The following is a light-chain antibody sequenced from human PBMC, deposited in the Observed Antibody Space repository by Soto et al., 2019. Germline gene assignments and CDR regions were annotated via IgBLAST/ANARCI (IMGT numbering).Light chain of an antibody. CDR3: QQYSSSPPLT. CDR1: QSVSSSY. J-gene: IGKJ4*01. Sequence: EIVLTQSPGTLSLSPGERATLSCRASQSVSSSYLAWYRQKPGQAPRLLIYGASTRATGIPDRFSGSGSGTDFTLTISKLEPEDFAVYYCQQYSSSPPLTFGGGTKVESK. V-gene: IGKV3-20*01. CDR2: GAS.